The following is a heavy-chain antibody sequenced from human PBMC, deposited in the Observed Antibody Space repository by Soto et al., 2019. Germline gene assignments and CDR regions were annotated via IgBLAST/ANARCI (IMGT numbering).Heavy chain of an antibody. Sequence: GASVKVSCKASGYTFTSYGISWVRQAPGQGLEWMGWISAYNGNTNYAQKLQGRVTMTTDTSTSTAYMELRSLRSDDTAVYYCAKWREAVAGLEHDYWGQGTLVTVSS. CDR2: ISAYNGNT. D-gene: IGHD6-19*01. J-gene: IGHJ4*02. CDR3: AKWREAVAGLEHDY. V-gene: IGHV1-18*01. CDR1: GYTFTSYG.